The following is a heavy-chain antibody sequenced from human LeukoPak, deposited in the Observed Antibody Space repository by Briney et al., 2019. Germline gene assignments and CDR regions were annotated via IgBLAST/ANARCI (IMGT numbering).Heavy chain of an antibody. CDR1: GGSLSGSSYY. Sequence: SETLSLTCTVSGGSLSGSSYYWGWIRQPPGQGLGWIGSIHYSGNTHYTPSLKSRVTISVDTSKNQFSLKLSSVTAADTAVYYCARHGGSGSYYDWFDPWGQGTLVTVSS. J-gene: IGHJ5*02. CDR2: IHYSGNT. D-gene: IGHD3-10*01. CDR3: ARHGGSGSYYDWFDP. V-gene: IGHV4-39*01.